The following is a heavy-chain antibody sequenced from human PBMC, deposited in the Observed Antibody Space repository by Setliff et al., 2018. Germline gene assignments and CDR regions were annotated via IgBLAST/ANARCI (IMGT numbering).Heavy chain of an antibody. V-gene: IGHV3-48*03. D-gene: IGHD2-15*01. Sequence: GGSLRLSCAASGFTFSSYEMNWVRQAPGKGLEWVSYISSSGSTIYYADSVKGRFTISRDNAKSSLYLQMNSLRAEDTAVYYCARLHCSGSSCYYDYWGQGTLVTVSS. J-gene: IGHJ4*02. CDR1: GFTFSSYE. CDR3: ARLHCSGSSCYYDY. CDR2: ISSSGSTI.